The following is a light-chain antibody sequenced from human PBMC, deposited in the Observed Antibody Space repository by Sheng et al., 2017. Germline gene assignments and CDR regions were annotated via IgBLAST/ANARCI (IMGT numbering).Light chain of an antibody. CDR1: ASVSSY. CDR2: DAS. V-gene: IGKV3-11*01. Sequence: DIVLTQSPATLSLSPGETATLSCRADASVSSYLAWYQHKPGQAPRLLIYDASTRPTGIPARFSGRRSGTDFTLTITSLEPEDFAVYYCQQRTNWLWTFGQGTKVEVK. CDR3: QQRTNWLWT. J-gene: IGKJ1*01.